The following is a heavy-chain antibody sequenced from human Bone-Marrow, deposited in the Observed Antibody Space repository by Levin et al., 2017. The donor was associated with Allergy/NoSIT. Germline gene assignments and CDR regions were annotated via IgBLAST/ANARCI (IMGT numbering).Heavy chain of an antibody. D-gene: IGHD6-19*01. J-gene: IGHJ6*02. CDR1: GVSINNYF. V-gene: IGHV4-59*01. CDR2: IYSTASS. CDR3: ARAGDWESSVWYGTKDYAMEF. Sequence: SQTLSLTCNVSGVSINNYFWSWIRQPPGKGLEWIGYIYSTASSSYNPSLKNRVTMSIETSKNQVSLKSRSVTAADTAVYYCARAGDWESSVWYGTKDYAMEFWGQGTTVTVSS.